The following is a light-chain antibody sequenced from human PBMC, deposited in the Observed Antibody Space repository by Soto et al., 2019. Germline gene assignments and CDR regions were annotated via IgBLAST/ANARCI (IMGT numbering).Light chain of an antibody. CDR3: QQYNNWPPLT. CDR2: GAS. Sequence: EIVMTQSPATLSVSPGERATLSCRASQSISSNLAWYQQKPGQAPRLLIYGASTRDTGIPARFSGSRSGTEFTLTISSLQSEDFAVYYCQQYNNWPPLTFGGGTKVEIK. CDR1: QSISSN. J-gene: IGKJ4*01. V-gene: IGKV3-15*01.